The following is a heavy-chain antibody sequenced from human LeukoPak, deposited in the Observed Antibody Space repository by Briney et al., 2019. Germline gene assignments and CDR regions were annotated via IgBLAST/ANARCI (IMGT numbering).Heavy chain of an antibody. V-gene: IGHV4-59*01. CDR3: ARVSTVTTSWYFDL. J-gene: IGHJ2*01. Sequence: PSETLSLTCTVSGGSLSSYYWSWIRQPPGKGLEWIGYIYYSGSTNYNPSLKSRVTISVDTSKNQFSLKLSSVTAADTAVYYCARVSTVTTSWYFDLWGRGTLVTVSS. CDR1: GGSLSSYY. CDR2: IYYSGST. D-gene: IGHD4-17*01.